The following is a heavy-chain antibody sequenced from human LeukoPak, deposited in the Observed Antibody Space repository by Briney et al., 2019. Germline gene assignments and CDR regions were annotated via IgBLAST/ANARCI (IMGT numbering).Heavy chain of an antibody. Sequence: SQTLSLTCTVSGGSISSGSYYWSWIRQPAGKGLEWIGRIYTSGSTNYNPSLKSRVTISVDTSKHQFSLKLSSVTAADTAGYYCARIPIYCTNGVCYHNAFDIWGQGTMVTVSS. CDR2: IYTSGST. D-gene: IGHD2-8*01. J-gene: IGHJ3*02. CDR1: GGSISSGSYY. V-gene: IGHV4-61*02. CDR3: ARIPIYCTNGVCYHNAFDI.